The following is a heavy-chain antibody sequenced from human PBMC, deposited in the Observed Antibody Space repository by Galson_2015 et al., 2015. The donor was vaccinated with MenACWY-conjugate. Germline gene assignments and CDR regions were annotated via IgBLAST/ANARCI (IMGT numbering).Heavy chain of an antibody. D-gene: IGHD3-16*01. CDR2: IKGDGSVK. CDR3: ARDRTYRDGNAYYDVFDV. V-gene: IGHV3-7*03. Sequence: SLRLSCAVSGSTFSSYWMTWVRQAPGKGLEWVANIKGDGSVKYYVDSVKGRFTISRDNAQNSLYLQMNSLRAEDTAVYHCARDRTYRDGNAYYDVFDVWGQGTMVTVSS. J-gene: IGHJ3*01. CDR1: GSTFSSYW.